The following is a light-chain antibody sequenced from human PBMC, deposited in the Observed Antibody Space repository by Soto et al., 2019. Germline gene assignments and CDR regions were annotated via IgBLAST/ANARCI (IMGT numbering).Light chain of an antibody. CDR1: QGVRNN. Sequence: EVVMTQSPVTLSLSPGESATLSCRASQGVRNNLAWYQQRPGQAPRLLIYGASTRAAGIPARFSGSGSETEFTLTIRSLQSEDFAVYYCHQYNQWPLWTFGQGTKVEI. CDR3: HQYNQWPLWT. V-gene: IGKV3-15*01. CDR2: GAS. J-gene: IGKJ1*01.